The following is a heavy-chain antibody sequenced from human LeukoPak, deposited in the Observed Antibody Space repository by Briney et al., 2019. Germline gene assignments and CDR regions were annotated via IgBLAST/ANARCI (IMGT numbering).Heavy chain of an antibody. CDR3: ARGRDYYDNSAVDF. V-gene: IGHV1-2*02. D-gene: IGHD3-22*01. Sequence: ASVKVSCKTSGYSFVANYIHWMRQAPGQGLEWMGCVNPNSSATNYAQKFQGRVTMTRDTSITTVYMDLSGLTSDDTAVYFCARGRDYYDNSAVDFWGQGTLITVSS. J-gene: IGHJ4*02. CDR1: GYSFVANY. CDR2: VNPNSSAT.